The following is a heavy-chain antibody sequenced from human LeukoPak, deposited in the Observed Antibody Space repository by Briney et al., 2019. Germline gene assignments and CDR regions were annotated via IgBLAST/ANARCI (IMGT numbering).Heavy chain of an antibody. J-gene: IGHJ1*01. CDR2: ISSSSSYI. D-gene: IGHD3-16*01. Sequence: GSLRLSCAASGFTFSSYSMNWVRQAPGKGLEWVSSISSSSSYIYYADSVKGRFTISRDNSKNTVSLQMNSLRGEDTAVYYCAKDDAWGCYKHWGQGTLVTVSS. V-gene: IGHV3-21*04. CDR1: GFTFSSYS. CDR3: AKDDAWGCYKH.